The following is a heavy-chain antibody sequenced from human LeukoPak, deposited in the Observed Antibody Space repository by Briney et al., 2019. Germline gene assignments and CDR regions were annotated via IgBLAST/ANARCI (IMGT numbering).Heavy chain of an antibody. CDR3: AKDSLTTEV. Sequence: GGSLRLSCVASGFTFSTYSMSWVRQAPGKGLEWVSAITGSGVSTYYADSVKGRFTISRDNSKNTLYLQMNSLRAEDTAAYYCAKDSLTTEVWGQGTTVTVPS. CDR1: GFTFSTYS. D-gene: IGHD4-11*01. J-gene: IGHJ6*02. V-gene: IGHV3-23*01. CDR2: ITGSGVST.